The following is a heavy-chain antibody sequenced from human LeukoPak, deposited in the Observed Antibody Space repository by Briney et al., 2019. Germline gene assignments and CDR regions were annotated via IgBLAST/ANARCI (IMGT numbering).Heavy chain of an antibody. D-gene: IGHD1-7*01. V-gene: IGHV3-7*03. CDR2: IKQDGSEK. Sequence: GGSLRLSCAASGFTFSSYWMSWVRQAPGKGLEWVANIKQDGSEKYYVDSVKGRFTISRDNAKNSLYLQMNSLRAEDTAVYYCARGGWNYAIGYNWFDPWGQGTLVTVSS. CDR1: GFTFSSYW. CDR3: ARGGWNYAIGYNWFDP. J-gene: IGHJ5*02.